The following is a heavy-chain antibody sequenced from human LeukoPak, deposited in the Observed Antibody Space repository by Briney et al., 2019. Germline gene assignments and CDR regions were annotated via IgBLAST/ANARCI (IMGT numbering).Heavy chain of an antibody. Sequence: GASVKVSCKASGGTFSSYAISWVRQAPGQGLEWMGRIIPIFGTANYAQKFQGRVTITTDESASTAYMELSSLRSEETAVYYCARDQLRAGYSSSWQYYFDYWGQGTLVTVSS. J-gene: IGHJ4*02. CDR3: ARDQLRAGYSSSWQYYFDY. CDR2: IIPIFGTA. D-gene: IGHD6-13*01. CDR1: GGTFSSYA. V-gene: IGHV1-69*05.